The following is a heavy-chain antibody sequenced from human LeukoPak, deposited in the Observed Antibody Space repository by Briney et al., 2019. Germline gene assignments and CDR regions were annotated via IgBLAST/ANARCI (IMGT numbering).Heavy chain of an antibody. CDR2: ISESGGAT. CDR3: ATVGVGWVAFEY. V-gene: IGHV3-23*01. D-gene: IGHD3-16*01. CDR1: GFMFSDSA. J-gene: IGHJ4*02. Sequence: GGSLRLSCAASGFMFSDSAMTWVRQTPGKGLEWVSGISESGGATYYAGSAKGRFTISRDNSKNTLYLQMNSLRSDDTAVYYCATVGVGWVAFEYWGQGALVTVSS.